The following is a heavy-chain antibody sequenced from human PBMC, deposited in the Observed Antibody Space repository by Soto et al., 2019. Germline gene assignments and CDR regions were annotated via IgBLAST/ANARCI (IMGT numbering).Heavy chain of an antibody. J-gene: IGHJ4*02. Sequence: EVQLVESGGDLVQPGGSLRLSCAASGFTFSTYWMTWVRQVPGKGLEWVAHIRPDGSEAGYVDSVKGRFTISRDNDKNSLHVNMSSLRVDDTAVYYCAREGWGSLLDHWGLGTLVTVSS. CDR1: GFTFSTYW. D-gene: IGHD7-27*01. V-gene: IGHV3-7*04. CDR2: IRPDGSEA. CDR3: AREGWGSLLDH.